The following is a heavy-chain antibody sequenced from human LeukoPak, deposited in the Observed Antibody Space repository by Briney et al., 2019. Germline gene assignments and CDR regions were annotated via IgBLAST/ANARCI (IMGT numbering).Heavy chain of an antibody. V-gene: IGHV3-23*01. J-gene: IGHJ4*02. CDR1: GFTFIKYS. CDR2: ITGSGAFT. CDR3: AKRSAESSGYFDY. D-gene: IGHD6-19*01. Sequence: PGGSLRLSCAASGFTFIKYSTTWVRQAPGKGLEWVSAITGSGAFTDYADSVKGRFTISRDNSKSTLYLQMNSLRAEDTAVYYCAKRSAESSGYFDYWGQGTRVTVSS.